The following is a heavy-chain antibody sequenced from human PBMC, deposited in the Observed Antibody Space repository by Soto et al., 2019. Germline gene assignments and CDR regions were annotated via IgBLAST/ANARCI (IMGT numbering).Heavy chain of an antibody. J-gene: IGHJ4*02. V-gene: IGHV1-58*01. CDR2: IVGGSGST. CDR3: AADWSNRPFDF. D-gene: IGHD3-3*01. Sequence: QMQLMQSGPEVKKPGTSVKVSCKASGFTLTSADVQWVRQTRGQRLEWIGWIVGGSGSTNYAQQFQGGLAITRDMSTSTVYMELSSLRSEDTAVYYCAADWSNRPFDFWGQGTLVTVSS. CDR1: GFTLTSAD.